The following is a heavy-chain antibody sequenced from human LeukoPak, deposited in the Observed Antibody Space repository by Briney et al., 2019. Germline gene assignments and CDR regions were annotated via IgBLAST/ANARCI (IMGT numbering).Heavy chain of an antibody. D-gene: IGHD2-2*01. CDR3: ASVNPLYQLLGSWFDP. CDR1: GFTVSGNY. Sequence: GGSLRLSCAASGFTVSGNYMTWVRQAPGKGLESVSVIYSGGSTYSADSVKDRFTISRDNSMNQLYLQMNNLRVADTAVYFCASVNPLYQLLGSWFDPWGQGTLVSVSS. V-gene: IGHV3-66*01. J-gene: IGHJ5*02. CDR2: IYSGGST.